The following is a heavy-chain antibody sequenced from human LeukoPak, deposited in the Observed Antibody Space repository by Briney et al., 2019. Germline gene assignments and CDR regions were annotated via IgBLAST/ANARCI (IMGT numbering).Heavy chain of an antibody. CDR3: AVSLSPPGRFGFDL. J-gene: IGHJ3*01. V-gene: IGHV3-23*01. CDR2: ISGSGGST. D-gene: IGHD3-10*01. CDR1: GFTFSNYA. Sequence: GGSLRLSCAASGFTFSNYAMSWVRQAPRKGLEWVSAISGSGGSTYYADSVKGRFTISRDNSENTVYVQMNSLRAEDTAVYYCAVSLSPPGRFGFDLRGKGTMVTVSS.